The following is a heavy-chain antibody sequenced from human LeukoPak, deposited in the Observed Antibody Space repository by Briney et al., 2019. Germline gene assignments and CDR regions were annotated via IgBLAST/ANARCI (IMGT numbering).Heavy chain of an antibody. Sequence: SETLSLTCTVSGDSVSNGNYYWSWLRQPPGKALEWIGYIYYTGKSYYNPSLEGRVTILVDTSRNHFSVKLSSVTAADTAVYYCARSQNYYGSGDYWSQGTLVTVSS. CDR3: ARSQNYYGSGDY. CDR2: IYYTGKS. J-gene: IGHJ4*02. CDR1: GDSVSNGNYY. D-gene: IGHD3-10*01. V-gene: IGHV4-61*03.